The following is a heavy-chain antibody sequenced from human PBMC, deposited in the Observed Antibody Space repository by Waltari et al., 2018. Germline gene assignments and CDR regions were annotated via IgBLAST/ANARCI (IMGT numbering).Heavy chain of an antibody. CDR2: IFSNDEN. D-gene: IGHD6-19*01. J-gene: IGHJ4*02. CDR1: GFSLSNARMG. Sequence: QVTLKESGPVLVKPTETLTLTCTVSGFSLSNARMGVRLIRQPPGKALECLAHIFSNDENSYSTSLKSRLTISKDTSKSQVVLTMTNMDPVDTATYYCARMSIAVAGPSFDYWGQGTLVTVSS. V-gene: IGHV2-26*01. CDR3: ARMSIAVAGPSFDY.